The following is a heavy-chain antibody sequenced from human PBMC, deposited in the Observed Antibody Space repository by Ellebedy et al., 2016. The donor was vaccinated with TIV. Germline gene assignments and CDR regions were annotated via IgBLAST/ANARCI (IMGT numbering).Heavy chain of an antibody. Sequence: SETLSLTXTVSGGSVSSGSYYWSWIRQPPGKGLEWIGEINHSGSTNYNPSLKSRVTISVDTSKNQFSLKLSSVTAADTAVYYCARGRGYRMGWYFDLWGRGTLVTVSS. J-gene: IGHJ2*01. CDR3: ARGRGYRMGWYFDL. CDR1: GGSVSSGSYY. CDR2: INHSGST. V-gene: IGHV4-39*07. D-gene: IGHD5-12*01.